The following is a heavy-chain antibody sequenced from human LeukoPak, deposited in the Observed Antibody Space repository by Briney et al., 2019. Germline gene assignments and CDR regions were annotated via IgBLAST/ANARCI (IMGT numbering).Heavy chain of an antibody. V-gene: IGHV3-7*01. CDR1: GFTFSDYW. Sequence: GGSLRLSCVASGFTFSDYWMSWVRQAPGKGLEWVAHIKHDASEKYYVDSVKGRFTISRDSAKNSLYLSMNSLRSEDTAVYYCARDAVTVNSYYFDYWGQGTLVTVSS. CDR2: IKHDASEK. J-gene: IGHJ4*02. D-gene: IGHD4-11*01. CDR3: ARDAVTVNSYYFDY.